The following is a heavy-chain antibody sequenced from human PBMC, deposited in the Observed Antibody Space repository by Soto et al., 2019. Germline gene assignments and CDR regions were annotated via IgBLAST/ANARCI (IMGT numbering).Heavy chain of an antibody. Sequence: QVQLQESGPGLVKPSQTLSLTCTVSGASINGGGYYWSWIRQHPGKGLEWIGSIYYSGNTYYSPSLKSRVTLTVDTSKNLFSLRLPSVTAADTAVYYCARDPSYGDYSYYGMDVWGQGTTVTVSS. CDR1: GASINGGGYY. D-gene: IGHD4-17*01. V-gene: IGHV4-31*03. CDR3: ARDPSYGDYSYYGMDV. CDR2: IYYSGNT. J-gene: IGHJ6*02.